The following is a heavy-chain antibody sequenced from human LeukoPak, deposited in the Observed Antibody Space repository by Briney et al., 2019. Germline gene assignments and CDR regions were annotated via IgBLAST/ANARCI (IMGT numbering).Heavy chain of an antibody. V-gene: IGHV1-2*06. J-gene: IGHJ5*02. CDR2: INPNSGST. Sequence: ASVKVSCKASGYTFTGYYMHWVRQAPGQGLEWMGRINPNSGSTNYAQKFQGRVTMTRDTSISTAYMELSSLRSDDTAVYYCARSSRRTGQQLVGWFDPWGQGTLVTVSS. CDR1: GYTFTGYY. CDR3: ARSSRRTGQQLVGWFDP. D-gene: IGHD6-13*01.